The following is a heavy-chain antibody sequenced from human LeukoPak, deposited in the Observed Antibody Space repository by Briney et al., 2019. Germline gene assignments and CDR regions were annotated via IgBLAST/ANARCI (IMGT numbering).Heavy chain of an antibody. Sequence: PSETLSLTCAVSGGSISSSNWWSWVRQPPGKGLEWIGEIYHSGSTNYNPSLKSRATISVDKSKNQFSLKLSSVAAADTAVYYCARGGATPGYFNYWGQGTLVTVSS. D-gene: IGHD1-26*01. CDR1: GGSISSSNW. J-gene: IGHJ4*02. CDR2: IYHSGST. V-gene: IGHV4-4*02. CDR3: ARGGATPGYFNY.